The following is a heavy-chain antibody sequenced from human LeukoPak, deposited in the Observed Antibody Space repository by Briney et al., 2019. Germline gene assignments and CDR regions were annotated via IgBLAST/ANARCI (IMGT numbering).Heavy chain of an antibody. CDR2: INNDGSYA. V-gene: IGHV3-74*01. Sequence: PGGSLRLSCAASGIAFSNHWMHWVRQAPGKGLEWVSWINNDGSYAVYADSVRARFTISRDNAKNTLYLQMNSLRPEDTAVYYCARDRPHNWFDSWGQGTLVTVSS. CDR1: GIAFSNHW. CDR3: ARDRPHNWFDS. J-gene: IGHJ5*01.